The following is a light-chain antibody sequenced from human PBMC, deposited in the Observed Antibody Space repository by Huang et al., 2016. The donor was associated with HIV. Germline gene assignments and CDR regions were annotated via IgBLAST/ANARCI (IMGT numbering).Light chain of an antibody. CDR3: QQHYGRQST. CDR2: WAS. CDR1: QSLLYRSNNKNY. Sequence: IVMTQSPESLAVSLGEMASINCKSSQSLLYRSNNKNYLAWYQKKQGHPPTLLIYWASVRDVGVPGRFSGGGSGTNFTLTINSLQADDVAVYYCQQHYGRQSTFGQGT. V-gene: IGKV4-1*01. J-gene: IGKJ1*01.